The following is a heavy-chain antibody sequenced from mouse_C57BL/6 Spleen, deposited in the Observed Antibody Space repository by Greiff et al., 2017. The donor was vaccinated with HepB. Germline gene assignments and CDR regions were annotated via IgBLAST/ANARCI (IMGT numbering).Heavy chain of an antibody. D-gene: IGHD2-4*01. CDR3: TRDAFYDYDSY. Sequence: EVKVVESGEGLVKPGGSLKLSCAASGFTFSSYAMSWVRQTPEKRLEWVAYISSGGDYIYYADTVKGRFTISRDNARNTLYLQMSSLKSEDTAMYYCTRDAFYDYDSYWGQGTLVTVSA. V-gene: IGHV5-9-1*02. CDR2: ISSGGDYI. J-gene: IGHJ3*01. CDR1: GFTFSSYA.